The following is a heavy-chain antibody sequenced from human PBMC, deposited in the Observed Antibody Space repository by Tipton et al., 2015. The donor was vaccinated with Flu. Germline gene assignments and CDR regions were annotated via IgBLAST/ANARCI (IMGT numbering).Heavy chain of an antibody. CDR1: GFTFSLYD. V-gene: IGHV3-13*01. CDR3: VRDEALSGTGPHFVY. J-gene: IGHJ4*01. D-gene: IGHD6-13*01. CDR2: IGSAGDT. Sequence: SLRLSCAASGFTFSLYDIHWVRQVTGKSLEWVSAIGSAGDTHYSDSVKGRVTISRDNAKNTLYLQMNSLKAEDTAVYFCVRDEALSGTGPHFVYWGQGIGVTVSS.